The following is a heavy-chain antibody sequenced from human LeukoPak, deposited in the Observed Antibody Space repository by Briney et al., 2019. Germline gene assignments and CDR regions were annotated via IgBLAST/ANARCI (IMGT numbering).Heavy chain of an antibody. CDR2: LNNDGSST. CDR3: ARDSVSTPFDY. CDR1: GFTFSSYA. Sequence: GGSLRLSCAASGFTFSSYAMSWVRQAPGKGLVWVSRLNNDGSSTIYADSVKGRFTISRDNAKNTMYLEMKSLRAEDTAVYYCARDSVSTPFDYWGQGTLVTVSS. J-gene: IGHJ4*02. V-gene: IGHV3-74*01.